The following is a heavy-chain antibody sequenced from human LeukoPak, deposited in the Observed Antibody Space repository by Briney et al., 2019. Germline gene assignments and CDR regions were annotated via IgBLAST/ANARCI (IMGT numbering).Heavy chain of an antibody. CDR3: ARGSSGWYAGGMDV. Sequence: NPGGSLRLSCAASGFTFSSYSMNWDRQAPGKGLEWVSSISSSSSYIYYADSVKGRFTISRDNAKNSLYLQMNSLRAEDTAVYYCARGSSGWYAGGMDVWGQGTTVTVSS. V-gene: IGHV3-21*01. CDR1: GFTFSSYS. J-gene: IGHJ6*02. D-gene: IGHD6-19*01. CDR2: ISSSSSYI.